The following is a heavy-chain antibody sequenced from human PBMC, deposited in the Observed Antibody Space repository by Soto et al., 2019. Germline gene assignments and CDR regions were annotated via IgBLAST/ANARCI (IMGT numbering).Heavy chain of an antibody. CDR3: SFQESTTVTTFEY. CDR1: VFSFSNAW. V-gene: IGHV3-15*01. CDR2: IKSKNDGGTI. Sequence: GGSLRLSCEASVFSFSNAWMSLIRQSPGKGLEWVGRIKSKNDGGTIDYAAPVKGRFTISRDDSKNTMYLQMNSLKNEDTAVYYCSFQESTTVTTFEYWGHGTMVTVSS. J-gene: IGHJ4*01. D-gene: IGHD4-17*01.